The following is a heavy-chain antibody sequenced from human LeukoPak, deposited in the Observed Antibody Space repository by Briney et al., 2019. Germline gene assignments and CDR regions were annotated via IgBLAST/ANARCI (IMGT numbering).Heavy chain of an antibody. CDR1: GFAVSSNY. Sequence: GGSLRLSCAASGFAVSSNYMSWDRQAPGKGLEWVSVIYSGGNTYYADSVKGRFTISRDNFKNTLYLQMNSLRPEDTAVYYCARGFLEWLLFGSGSYSLDYWGQGTLVTVSS. V-gene: IGHV3-66*02. J-gene: IGHJ4*02. D-gene: IGHD3-3*01. CDR3: ARGFLEWLLFGSGSYSLDY. CDR2: IYSGGNT.